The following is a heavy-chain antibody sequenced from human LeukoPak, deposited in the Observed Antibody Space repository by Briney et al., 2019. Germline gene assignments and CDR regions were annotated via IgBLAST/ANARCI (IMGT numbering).Heavy chain of an antibody. D-gene: IGHD3-9*01. CDR3: ARSAEGILTGYGGLLLFDY. V-gene: IGHV4-39*01. J-gene: IGHJ4*02. CDR1: GGSISSSSYY. CDR2: IYYSGST. Sequence: PSETLSLTCTVSGGSISSSSYYWGWIRQPPGKGLEWIGSIYYSGSTYYNPSLKSRVTISVDTSKNQFSLKLSSVTAADTAVYYCARSAEGILTGYGGLLLFDYWGQGTLVTVSS.